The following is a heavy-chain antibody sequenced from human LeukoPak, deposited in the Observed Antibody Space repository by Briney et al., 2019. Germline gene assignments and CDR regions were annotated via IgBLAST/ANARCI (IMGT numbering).Heavy chain of an antibody. CDR2: IKGRSDTI. J-gene: IGHJ4*02. CDR1: GFIFNNYG. CDR3: AGRITGYSSGYVF. D-gene: IGHD5-18*01. Sequence: PGGSLRLSCTASGFIFNNYGMNWVRQAPGKGLEWISYIKGRSDTIHYADSVKGRFTISRDNAKNTLSLQMTSLRAEDTAIYYCAGRITGYSSGYVFWGQGTLVTVSS. V-gene: IGHV3-48*01.